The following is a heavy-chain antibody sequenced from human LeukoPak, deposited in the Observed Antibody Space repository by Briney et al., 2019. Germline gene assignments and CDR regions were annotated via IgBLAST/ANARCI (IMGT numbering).Heavy chain of an antibody. V-gene: IGHV3-21*01. CDR2: ISPDSTFI. Sequence: PGGSLRLSRAGSGFTFSSDGMNWVRQAPGKGLEWVSSISPDSTFIPQADSVKGRFTISRDNSKNTLYLQMNSLRAEDTAVYYCARGDNDYGDFDYWGQGTLVTVSS. D-gene: IGHD4-17*01. CDR3: ARGDNDYGDFDY. CDR1: GFTFSSDG. J-gene: IGHJ4*02.